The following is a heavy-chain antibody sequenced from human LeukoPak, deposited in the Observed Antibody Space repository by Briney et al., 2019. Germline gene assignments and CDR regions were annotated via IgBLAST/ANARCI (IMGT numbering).Heavy chain of an antibody. CDR3: AREIVVVVAAAPLHWFDP. V-gene: IGHV3-23*01. CDR2: ISDSGDRT. J-gene: IGHJ5*02. CDR1: GFTFGDYA. D-gene: IGHD2-15*01. Sequence: PGASLRLSCTAAGFTFGDYAMSWFRQAPGQGLEWVSAISDSGDRTYYADSVKGRFNFSRDNSKNSLYLQMNSRTAEDTAVYYCAREIVVVVAAAPLHWFDPWGQGTLVTVSS.